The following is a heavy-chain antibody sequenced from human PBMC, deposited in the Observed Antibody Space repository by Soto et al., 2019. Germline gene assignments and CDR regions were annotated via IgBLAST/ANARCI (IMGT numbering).Heavy chain of an antibody. D-gene: IGHD4-4*01. CDR1: GGSISSSSYY. V-gene: IGHV4-39*01. CDR2: IYYSGST. J-gene: IGHJ4*02. CDR3: ARHDYSNYVDY. Sequence: SETLSLTCTVSGGSISSSSYYWGWIRQPPGKGLEWIGSIYYSGSTYYNPSLKSRVTISVDTSKNQFSLKLSSVTAADTAVYYCARHDYSNYVDYWGQGTLVTVSS.